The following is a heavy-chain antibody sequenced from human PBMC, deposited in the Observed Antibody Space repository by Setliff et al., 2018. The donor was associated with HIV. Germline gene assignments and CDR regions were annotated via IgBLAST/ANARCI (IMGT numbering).Heavy chain of an antibody. CDR2: IDVNKGKT. J-gene: IGHJ4*02. CDR1: GYIFLGYD. D-gene: IGHD3-16*02. Sequence: ASVKVSCKASGYIFLGYDISWVRQAPGQGLEWMGWIDVNKGKTNYAEKFQGRVTFTTDTSTNTAYMEVRRLTSDDTAVYYCVRDGIIRTTRVFDYWGQVTLVTVSS. V-gene: IGHV1-18*04. CDR3: VRDGIIRTTRVFDY.